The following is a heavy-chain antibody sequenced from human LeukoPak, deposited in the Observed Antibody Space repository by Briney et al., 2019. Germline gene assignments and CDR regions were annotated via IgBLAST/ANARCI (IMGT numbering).Heavy chain of an antibody. V-gene: IGHV3-23*01. CDR3: AKAAPPRNSVGDSFDY. CDR2: IGGPDDT. J-gene: IGHJ4*02. Sequence: GGSLRLSCAASGFSFNIHAMTWVRQAPGKGLEWVAVIGGPDDTHYADSVKGRFAVSRDDSTNTVFLQMNSLRADDSAIYYCAKAAPPRNSVGDSFDYWAKEPLVTVP. D-gene: IGHD3-10*01. CDR1: GFSFNIHA.